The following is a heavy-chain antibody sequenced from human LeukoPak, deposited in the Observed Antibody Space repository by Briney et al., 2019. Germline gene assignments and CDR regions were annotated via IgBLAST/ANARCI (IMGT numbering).Heavy chain of an antibody. CDR3: ARWTMTTVTTIPPSHAFDI. CDR1: GGSFSGYY. D-gene: IGHD4-17*01. Sequence: SETLSLTCAVYGGSFSGYYWSWLRQPPGKGLEWIGEINHSGSTNYNPSLKSRVTISVDTSKNQFSLKLSSVTAADTAVYYCARWTMTTVTTIPPSHAFDIWGQGTMVTVSS. J-gene: IGHJ3*02. V-gene: IGHV4-34*01. CDR2: INHSGST.